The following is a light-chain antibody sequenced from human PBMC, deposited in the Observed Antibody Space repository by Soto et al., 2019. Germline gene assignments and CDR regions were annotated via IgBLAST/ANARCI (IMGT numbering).Light chain of an antibody. CDR2: KNH. CDR1: SSHIGNNY. V-gene: IGLV1-47*01. Sequence: QSVLTQPPSASGTPGQRVTISCSGSSSHIGNNYVVWYQLLPGTAPKVLIYKNHERPSRVPDRISGSKSGTSASLAISGLRSEDEADYYCAAWDGRLGAWVFGGGTKVTVL. CDR3: AAWDGRLGAWV. J-gene: IGLJ3*02.